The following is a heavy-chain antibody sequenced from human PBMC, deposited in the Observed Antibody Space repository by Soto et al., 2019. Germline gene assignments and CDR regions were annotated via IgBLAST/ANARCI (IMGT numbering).Heavy chain of an antibody. V-gene: IGHV3-30-3*01. CDR2: ISYDGSNK. D-gene: IGHD6-13*01. CDR1: GFTFSSYA. CDR3: ARDRNRRIAAAGFDWFDP. J-gene: IGHJ5*02. Sequence: QVQLVESGGGVVQPGRSLRLSCAASGFTFSSYAMHWVRQAPGKGLEWVAVISYDGSNKYYADSVKGRFTISRDNSKNTLYLQMNSLRAEDTGVYYCARDRNRRIAAAGFDWFDPWGQGTLVTVSS.